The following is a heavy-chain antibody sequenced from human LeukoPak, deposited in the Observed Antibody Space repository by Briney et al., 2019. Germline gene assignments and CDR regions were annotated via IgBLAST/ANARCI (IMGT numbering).Heavy chain of an antibody. J-gene: IGHJ4*02. CDR1: GFTFSSYW. D-gene: IGHD6-13*01. CDR2: INSDGSST. Sequence: GGSLRLSCAASGFTFSSYWMHWVRQAPGKGLVRVSRINSDGSSTSYADSVKGRFTISRDNAKNTLYLQMNSLRAEDTAVYYCARGWYQYYLDYWGQGTLVTVSS. V-gene: IGHV3-74*01. CDR3: ARGWYQYYLDY.